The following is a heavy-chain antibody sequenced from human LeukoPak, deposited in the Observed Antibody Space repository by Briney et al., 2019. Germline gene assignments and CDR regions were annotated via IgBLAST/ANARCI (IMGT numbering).Heavy chain of an antibody. CDR3: ARGPIIDIVVIPAAADYYHMDV. D-gene: IGHD2-2*01. J-gene: IGHJ6*03. CDR2: INPSGDNT. CDR1: GYTFTNNY. V-gene: IGHV1-46*01. Sequence: ASVKVSCKASGYTFTNNYMHWVRQAPGQGLEWMGIINPSGDNTWYAQKLQGRVTMTTDSSTSTAYMELRSLRSDDTAVYYCARGPIIDIVVIPAAADYYHMDVWGKGTTVTVSS.